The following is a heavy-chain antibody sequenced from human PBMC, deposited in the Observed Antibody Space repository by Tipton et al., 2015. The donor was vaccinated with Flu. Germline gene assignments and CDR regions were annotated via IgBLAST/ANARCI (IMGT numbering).Heavy chain of an antibody. J-gene: IGHJ5*02. V-gene: IGHV3-53*01. D-gene: IGHD2-15*01. Sequence: AVSGFTVISNYMSWVRQAPGKGLEWVSVIYTGGSTYYADSVKGRFTISRDNSKNTLYLQMNSLRVEDTAVYYCARQVVSATDWFDPWGQGTLVTVSS. CDR1: GFTVISNY. CDR3: ARQVVSATDWFDP. CDR2: IYTGGST.